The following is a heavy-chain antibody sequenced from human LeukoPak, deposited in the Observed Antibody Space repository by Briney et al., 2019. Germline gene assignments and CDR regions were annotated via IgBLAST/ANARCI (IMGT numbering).Heavy chain of an antibody. V-gene: IGHV1-8*01. Sequence: ASVKVSCKASGYTFTSYDINWVRQATGQGLEWMGWMNPNSGNTGYAQKFQGRVTMTRNTSISTAYMELSSLRSGDTAVYYCARGQGEWLRLSYYGVDVWGQGTTVTVSS. CDR1: GYTFTSYD. CDR3: ARGQGEWLRLSYYGVDV. D-gene: IGHD5-12*01. CDR2: MNPNSGNT. J-gene: IGHJ6*02.